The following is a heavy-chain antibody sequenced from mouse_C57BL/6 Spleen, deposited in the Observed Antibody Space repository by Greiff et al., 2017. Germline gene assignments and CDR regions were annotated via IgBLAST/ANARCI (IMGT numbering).Heavy chain of an antibody. V-gene: IGHV1-74*01. CDR2: IHPSDSDT. J-gene: IGHJ1*03. Sequence: VQLQPPGAELVKPGASVKVSCKASGYTFTSYWMHWVKQRPGQGLEWIGRIHPSDSDTNYNQKFKGKATLTVDKSSSTAYMQLSSLTSEDSAVYYCAPLITTVVADWYFDVWGTGTTVTVSS. D-gene: IGHD1-1*01. CDR3: APLITTVVADWYFDV. CDR1: GYTFTSYW.